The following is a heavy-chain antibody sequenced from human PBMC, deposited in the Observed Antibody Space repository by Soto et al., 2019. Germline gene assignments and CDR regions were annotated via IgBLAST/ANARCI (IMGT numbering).Heavy chain of an antibody. J-gene: IGHJ4*02. CDR2: ISSSSSTI. V-gene: IGHV3-48*02. CDR3: AREIHIVGATVIDY. CDR1: GFTFSSYS. D-gene: IGHD1-26*01. Sequence: GGSLRLSCAAPGFTFSSYSMNWVRQAPGKGLEWVSYISSSSSTIYYADSVKGRFTISRDNAKNSLYLQMNSLRDEDTAVYYCAREIHIVGATVIDYWGQGTLVTVSS.